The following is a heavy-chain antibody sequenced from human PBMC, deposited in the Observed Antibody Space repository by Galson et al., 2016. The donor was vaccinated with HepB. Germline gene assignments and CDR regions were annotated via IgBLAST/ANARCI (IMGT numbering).Heavy chain of an antibody. CDR3: ATMFYYYNTGFDRVDAFDI. V-gene: IGHV3-7*01. D-gene: IGHD3-22*01. CDR2: IKQDGSEK. J-gene: IGHJ3*02. Sequence: LRLSCAASGFIFSSYWMNWVRQAPGKGLEWVADIKQDGSEKYYVDSVEGRFTASRDNAKNSLYLQMNSLSAEDTAVYYCATMFYYYNTGFDRVDAFDIWGQGTMVTVSS. CDR1: GFIFSSYW.